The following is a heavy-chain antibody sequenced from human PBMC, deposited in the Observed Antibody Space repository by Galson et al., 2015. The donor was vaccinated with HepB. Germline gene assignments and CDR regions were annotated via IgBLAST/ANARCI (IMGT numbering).Heavy chain of an antibody. D-gene: IGHD3-16*01. Sequence: QSGAEVKKPGESLRISCKGSGYSSSTYWIHWVRQMPGKGLEWMGRIAPSDSYTNYSPSFQGHVPIPADKSINTAYLQWSSLKASDTAIYYCASFDGPPSAPIAAMIGGGMDNWGQGTLVTVSS. V-gene: IGHV5-10-1*01. CDR1: GYSSSTYW. CDR3: ASFDGPPSAPIAAMIGGGMDN. J-gene: IGHJ4*02. CDR2: IAPSDSYT.